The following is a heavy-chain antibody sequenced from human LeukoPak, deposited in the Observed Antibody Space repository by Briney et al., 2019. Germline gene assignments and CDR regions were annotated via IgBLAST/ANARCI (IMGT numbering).Heavy chain of an antibody. D-gene: IGHD3-16*01. CDR1: GFTFSSYG. J-gene: IGHJ3*02. CDR3: ARGGKGGEAFDI. V-gene: IGHV3-30*03. Sequence: GGSLRLSCAASGFTFSSYGMHWVRQAPGKGLEWVAVISYDGSNKYYADSVKGRFTISRDNSKNTLYLQMNSLRAEDTAVYYCARGGKGGEAFDIWGQGTMVTVSS. CDR2: ISYDGSNK.